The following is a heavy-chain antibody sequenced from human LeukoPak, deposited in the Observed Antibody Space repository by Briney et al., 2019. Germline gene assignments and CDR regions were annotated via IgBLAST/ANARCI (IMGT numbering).Heavy chain of an antibody. Sequence: ASVTVSCKVSGYTLTELSMHWVRQAPGKGLEWMGGFDPEDGETIYAQKFQGRVTITEDTSTDTAYMELSSLRSEATAVYYCATDGGKGYRNWFDLWGQGTLVTVSS. CDR1: GYTLTELS. CDR2: FDPEDGET. D-gene: IGHD2-15*01. CDR3: ATDGGKGYRNWFDL. J-gene: IGHJ5*02. V-gene: IGHV1-24*01.